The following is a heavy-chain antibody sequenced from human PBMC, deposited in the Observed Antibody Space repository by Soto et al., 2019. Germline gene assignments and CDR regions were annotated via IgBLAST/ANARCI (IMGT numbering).Heavy chain of an antibody. J-gene: IGHJ4*02. CDR3: ARHVYYDVLKKNY. Sequence: GESLKISCKSSGYSFSTYWIAWVRQMPGKGLEWMGIIYPGDSDTRYSPSFQGQVTISADKSISTAYLEWSSLKASDTAIYYCARHVYYDVLKKNYWGQGTLVTVS. D-gene: IGHD3-9*01. CDR1: GYSFSTYW. CDR2: IYPGDSDT. V-gene: IGHV5-51*01.